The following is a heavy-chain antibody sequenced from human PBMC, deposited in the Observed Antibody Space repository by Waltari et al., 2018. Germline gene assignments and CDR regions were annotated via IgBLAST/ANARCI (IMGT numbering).Heavy chain of an antibody. D-gene: IGHD2-15*01. J-gene: IGHJ1*01. Sequence: QVQLVESGGGVVQPGRSLRLSCAASGFTFSSYGMHWVRQAPGKGLEWVAVIWYDGCNKDYADSVKGRFTISRDNSKNTLYLQMNSLRAEDTAVYYCARDHRGYCSGGSCYSDFQHWGQGTLVTVSS. CDR3: ARDHRGYCSGGSCYSDFQH. CDR1: GFTFSSYG. CDR2: IWYDGCNK. V-gene: IGHV3-33*01.